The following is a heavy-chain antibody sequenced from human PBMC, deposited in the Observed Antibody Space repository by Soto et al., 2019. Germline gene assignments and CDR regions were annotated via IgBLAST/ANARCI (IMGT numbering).Heavy chain of an antibody. CDR2: IYWDDDR. D-gene: IGHD4-17*01. CDR1: GFSLTTSGVG. V-gene: IGHV2-5*02. Sequence: QITLKESGPTLVKPTQTLTLTCTFSGFSLTTSGVGVGWIRQPPGKALEWLALIYWDDDRRYSPTLKCRLTLTQDTSKIPVVLTTTNIDPADTATFLCAHRTTTMTWWFDPWGQGALVTVSS. J-gene: IGHJ5*02. CDR3: AHRTTTMTWWFDP.